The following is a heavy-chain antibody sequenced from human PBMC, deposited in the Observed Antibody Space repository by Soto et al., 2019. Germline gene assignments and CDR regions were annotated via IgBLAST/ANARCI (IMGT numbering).Heavy chain of an antibody. CDR3: ASLPYSSSDYYYYMDV. V-gene: IGHV1-8*01. D-gene: IGHD6-13*01. CDR2: MNPNSGNT. CDR1: GYTFTSYD. J-gene: IGHJ6*03. Sequence: QVPLVQSGAEVKKPGASVKVSCKASGYTFTSYDINWVRQATGQGLEWMGWMNPNSGNTGYAQKFQGRVTMTRNTSISTAYMELSSLRSEDTAVYYCASLPYSSSDYYYYMDVWGKGTTVTVSS.